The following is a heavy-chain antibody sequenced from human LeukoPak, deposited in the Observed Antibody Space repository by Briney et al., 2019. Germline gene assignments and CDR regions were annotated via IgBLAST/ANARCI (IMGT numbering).Heavy chain of an antibody. J-gene: IGHJ3*02. CDR1: GFAFSSFP. CDR3: AREAIGTTKSDDAFDM. CDR2: ISYDGSTK. V-gene: IGHV3-30-3*01. D-gene: IGHD1-1*01. Sequence: GGSLRLSCAASGFAFSSFPMHWVRQAPGKGLEWVAVISYDGSTKYYADSVKGRFTISRDNSKNTLFLQMNSLRAEDTAVYYCAREAIGTTKSDDAFDMWGQGTMVTVSS.